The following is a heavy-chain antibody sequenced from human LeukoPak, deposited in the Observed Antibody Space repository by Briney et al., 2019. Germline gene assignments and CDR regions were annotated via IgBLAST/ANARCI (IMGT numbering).Heavy chain of an antibody. J-gene: IGHJ4*02. CDR3: AKDKFPYYGSGSCFDY. CDR1: GFTFDDYA. Sequence: PGRSLRLSCAASGFTFDDYAMHWVRQAPGKGLEWVSGISWNSGSIGYADSVKGRFTISRDNAKNSLYLQMNSLRAEDTALYYCAKDKFPYYGSGSCFDYWGQGTLVTVSS. D-gene: IGHD3-10*01. CDR2: ISWNSGSI. V-gene: IGHV3-9*01.